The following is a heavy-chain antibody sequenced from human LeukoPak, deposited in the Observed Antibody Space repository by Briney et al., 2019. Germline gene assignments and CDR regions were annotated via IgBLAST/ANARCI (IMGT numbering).Heavy chain of an antibody. CDR1: GFTFSSYS. J-gene: IGHJ4*02. Sequence: GGPLRLSCAASGFTFSSYSMNWVRQAPGKGLEWVSSISSSSYYIYYADSVKGRFTISRDNAKNSLYLQMNSLRAEDTAVYYCARDYDYAFDYWGQGTLVTVSS. D-gene: IGHD3-16*01. CDR2: ISSSSYYI. V-gene: IGHV3-21*06. CDR3: ARDYDYAFDY.